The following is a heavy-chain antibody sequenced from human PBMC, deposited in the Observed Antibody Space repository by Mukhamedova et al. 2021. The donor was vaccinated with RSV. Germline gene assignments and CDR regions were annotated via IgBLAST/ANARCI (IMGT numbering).Heavy chain of an antibody. CDR2: PIFGTA. J-gene: IGHJ6*03. D-gene: IGHD2-8*01. Sequence: PIFGTANYAQKFQGRVTITADESTSTAYMELSSLRSEDTAVYYCARDCVLIFPSVYYYYYMDVWGKGTTVTVSS. CDR3: ARDCVLIFPSVYYYYYMDV. V-gene: IGHV1-69*01.